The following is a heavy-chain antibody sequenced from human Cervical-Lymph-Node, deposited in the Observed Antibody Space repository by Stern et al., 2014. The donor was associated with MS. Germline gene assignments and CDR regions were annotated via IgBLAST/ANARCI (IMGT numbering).Heavy chain of an antibody. Sequence: VQLVESGGGVVKPGGSLRLSCSVSGIDVSDYYMAWVRQAPGQGLEWISYISNSGKNKKYAGSVKGRFTISKDNTNNTVFLQMDSLRSEDTALYYCARDFNWGNSGSYDAWGQGTLVTVSS. CDR3: ARDFNWGNSGSYDA. J-gene: IGHJ5*02. CDR1: GIDVSDYY. D-gene: IGHD6-19*01. CDR2: ISNSGKNK. V-gene: IGHV3-11*01.